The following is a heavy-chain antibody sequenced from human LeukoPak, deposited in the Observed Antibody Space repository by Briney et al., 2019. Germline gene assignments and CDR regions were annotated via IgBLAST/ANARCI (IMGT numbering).Heavy chain of an antibody. J-gene: IGHJ4*02. D-gene: IGHD3-10*01. Sequence: ASVKVSCKASGYTFTGYYMHWVRQAPGQGLEWMRRINPNSGGTNYAQKFQGRVTMTRDTSISTAYMELSRLRSDDTAAYYCARDITMVSYDYWGQGTLVTVSS. CDR1: GYTFTGYY. V-gene: IGHV1-2*06. CDR3: ARDITMVSYDY. CDR2: INPNSGGT.